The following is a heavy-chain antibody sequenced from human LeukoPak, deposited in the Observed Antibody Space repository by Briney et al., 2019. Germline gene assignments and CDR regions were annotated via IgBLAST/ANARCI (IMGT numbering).Heavy chain of an antibody. V-gene: IGHV3-23*01. D-gene: IGHD3-9*01. J-gene: IGHJ4*02. CDR2: ISGSGGST. CDR3: AKDVHYDILTGYYSDY. CDR1: GFTFSSYW. Sequence: GGSLRLSCAASGFTFSSYWMSWVRQAPGKGLEWVSAISGSGGSTYYADSVKGRFTISRDNSKNTLYLQMNSLRAEDTAVYYCAKDVHYDILTGYYSDYWGQGTLVTVSS.